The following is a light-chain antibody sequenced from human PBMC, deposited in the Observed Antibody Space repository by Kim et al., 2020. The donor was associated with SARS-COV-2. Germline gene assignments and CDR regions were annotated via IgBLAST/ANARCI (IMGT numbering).Light chain of an antibody. V-gene: IGLV2-18*02. CDR1: SRDIYTYNR. CDR2: EVT. Sequence: QSVHISCTGTSRDIYTYNRVSWYQQPPDTAPRLIIYEVTYRPSGVPDRFSGSKSGNTASLTISGLQIEDEAVYYCSSYTSSNTFVVFGGGTQLTVL. CDR3: SSYTSSNTFVV. J-gene: IGLJ2*01.